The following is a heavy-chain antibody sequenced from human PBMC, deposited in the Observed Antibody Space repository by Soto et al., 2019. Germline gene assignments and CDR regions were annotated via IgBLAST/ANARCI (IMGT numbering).Heavy chain of an antibody. CDR1: GGSFSGYY. CDR2: INHRGST. Sequence: SETLSLTCAVYGGSFSGYYWSWIRQPPGKGLEWIGYINHRGSTNYNSSLKSRLTISVDTSKNQFSLKLRSVTAADTAVYYCARHTYYYYYIDVWGKGTTVTVSS. J-gene: IGHJ6*03. V-gene: IGHV4-34*01. CDR3: ARHTYYYYYIDV.